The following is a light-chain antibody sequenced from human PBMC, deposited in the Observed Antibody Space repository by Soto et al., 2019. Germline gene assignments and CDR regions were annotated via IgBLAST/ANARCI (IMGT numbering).Light chain of an antibody. Sequence: HSVLTQPPSASGTPGQRVTISCSGSSSNIGSNYVSWFQQLPGTAPKLLIYSNNLRPSGVPDRFSGSKSGTSASLAISGLRSEDEADYYCAAWDDSLSGFVFGTGTKV. CDR2: SNN. CDR1: SSNIGSNY. V-gene: IGLV1-47*02. CDR3: AAWDDSLSGFV. J-gene: IGLJ1*01.